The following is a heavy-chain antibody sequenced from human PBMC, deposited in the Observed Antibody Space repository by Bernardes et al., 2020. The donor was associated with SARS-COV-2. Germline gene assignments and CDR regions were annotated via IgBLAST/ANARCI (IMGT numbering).Heavy chain of an antibody. V-gene: IGHV3-74*01. J-gene: IGHJ5*02. CDR1: GFTFSTYW. CDR2: INSDGNNT. CDR3: VRGNHGSGIT. D-gene: IGHD3-10*01. Sequence: GGSLRLSRAASGFTFSTYWMHWVRQPPGKGLVWVSRINSDGNNTTYADSVKGRFTISRDNAKNTLYLQMNSLRVQDTAVYYCVRGNHGSGITWGQGILVTVSS.